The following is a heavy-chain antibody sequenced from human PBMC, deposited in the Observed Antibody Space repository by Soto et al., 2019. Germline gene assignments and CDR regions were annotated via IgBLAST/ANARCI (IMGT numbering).Heavy chain of an antibody. CDR3: AREPGSSGGAFDI. J-gene: IGHJ3*02. V-gene: IGHV3-64*01. D-gene: IGHD6-6*01. CDR2: ISSNGGST. CDR1: GFTFSSYA. Sequence: GGSLRLSCAASGFTFSSYAMHWVRQAPGKGLEYVSAISSNGGSTYYANSVKGRFTISRDNSKNTLYLQMGSLRAEDMAVYYCAREPGSSGGAFDIWGQGTMVTVSS.